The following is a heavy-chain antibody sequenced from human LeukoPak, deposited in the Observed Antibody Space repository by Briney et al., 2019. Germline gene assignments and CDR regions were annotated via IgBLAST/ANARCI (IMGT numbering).Heavy chain of an antibody. J-gene: IGHJ4*02. CDR1: GFTVSSNY. CDR3: ARSSTYGLGYFDY. V-gene: IGHV3-53*01. D-gene: IGHD3-10*01. CDR2: IYTGGTT. Sequence: GRSLRPACAASGFTVSSNYMSSVRQAPGKGLEWLSVIYTGGTTYYADSVKGRFTISRDNSKNTLYLQMNSLRAEDTAVYYCARSSTYGLGYFDYWGQGTLVTVSS.